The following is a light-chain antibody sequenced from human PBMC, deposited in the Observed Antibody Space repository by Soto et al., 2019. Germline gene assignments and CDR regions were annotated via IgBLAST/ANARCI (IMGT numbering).Light chain of an antibody. CDR3: QSYHGTNVV. CDR2: QNN. Sequence: NFMLTQPHSVSESPGKTVTISCTRSSDTIASNYVQWFQQRPGSAPTTVIYQNNLRPSGVPDRFSGSIDSSSNSASLTVSGLKTEDEADYYCQSYHGTNVVFGGGTKLTVL. J-gene: IGLJ2*01. V-gene: IGLV6-57*03. CDR1: SDTIASNY.